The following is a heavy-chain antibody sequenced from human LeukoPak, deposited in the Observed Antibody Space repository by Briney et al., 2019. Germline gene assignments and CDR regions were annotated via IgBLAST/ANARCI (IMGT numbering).Heavy chain of an antibody. Sequence: SETLSLTCSVSGYSFSSGFYWGWIRQPPGKGLEWIGSLFHSGTTYYNSSLKSRVTISVDTSKNQFSLKLSSVTAADTAVYYCARIQRQYYFDYWGQGTLVTVSS. V-gene: IGHV4-38-2*02. CDR3: ARIQRQYYFDY. J-gene: IGHJ4*02. CDR2: LFHSGTT. D-gene: IGHD6-19*01. CDR1: GYSFSSGFY.